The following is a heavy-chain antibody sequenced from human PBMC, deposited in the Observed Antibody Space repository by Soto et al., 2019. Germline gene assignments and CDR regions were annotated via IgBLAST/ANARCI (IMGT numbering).Heavy chain of an antibody. CDR3: TRGYCSSTSCPYYYYYGMDV. D-gene: IGHD2-2*01. J-gene: IGHJ6*02. CDR1: GFTFGDYA. CDR2: IRSKAYGGTT. Sequence: PGGSLRLSCTASGFTFGDYAMSWVRHAPGKGLEWVGFIRSKAYGGTTEYAASVKGRFTISRDDSKSIAYLQMNSLKTEDTAVYYCTRGYCSSTSCPYYYYYGMDVWGQGTTVTVSS. V-gene: IGHV3-49*04.